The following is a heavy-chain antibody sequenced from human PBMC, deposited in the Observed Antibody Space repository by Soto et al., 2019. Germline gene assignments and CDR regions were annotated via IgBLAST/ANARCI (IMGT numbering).Heavy chain of an antibody. J-gene: IGHJ4*02. V-gene: IGHV4-59*01. D-gene: IGHD2-2*01. CDR3: AXSSGYCSSTSCQKGFDY. CDR1: GGSISSYY. Sequence: PSETLSLTCTVSGGSISSYYWSWIRQPPGKGLEWIGYIYYSGSTNYNPSLKSRVTISVDTSKNQFSLKLSSVTAADTAVYYCAXSSGYCSSTSCQKGFDYWGQGTLVTVSS. CDR2: IYYSGST.